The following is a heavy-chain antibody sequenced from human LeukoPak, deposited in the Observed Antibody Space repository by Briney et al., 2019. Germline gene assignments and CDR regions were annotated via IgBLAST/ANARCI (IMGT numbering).Heavy chain of an antibody. V-gene: IGHV3-49*03. CDR2: IRNKLYSGTT. CDR3: TNVYNWNSGRFDS. CDR1: GFTVSSNY. J-gene: IGHJ4*02. Sequence: GGSLRLSCAASGFTVSSNYMSWFRQAPGKGLEWVGFIRNKLYSGTTEYAASAKGRFTISRDDSKSIAYLQMSSLKTDDTAVYYCTNVYNWNSGRFDSWGQGTLDTVSS. D-gene: IGHD1-20*01.